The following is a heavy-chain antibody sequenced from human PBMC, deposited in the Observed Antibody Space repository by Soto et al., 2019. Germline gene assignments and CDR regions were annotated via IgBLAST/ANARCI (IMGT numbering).Heavy chain of an antibody. CDR1: GGSITTYQ. CDR2: YSGFT. V-gene: IGHV4-59*01. J-gene: IGHJ4*02. Sequence: SETLSLTCTVSGGSITTYQWSWIRQPPGKGLEWIGGYSGFTDYNPSLESRATISVDHSRNQFSLTLRSVTAADTAVYYCARDYGDXSFFFDYWGQGALVTVSS. D-gene: IGHD2-21*02. CDR3: ARDYGDXSFFFDY.